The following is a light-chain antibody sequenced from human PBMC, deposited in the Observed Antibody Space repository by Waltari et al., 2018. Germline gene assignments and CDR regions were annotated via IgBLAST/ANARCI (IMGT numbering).Light chain of an antibody. CDR2: GAS. V-gene: IGKV3-15*01. Sequence: EIVMTQSPATLSVSPGERVTLSCRASQSVSTNLAWYQQKAGQAPRLLIYGASTRASDIPARFSGSGSGTEFTLNISSLQSEDFAVYYCHQYDNWPPVTFGQGTRLEIK. CDR3: HQYDNWPPVT. CDR1: QSVSTN. J-gene: IGKJ5*01.